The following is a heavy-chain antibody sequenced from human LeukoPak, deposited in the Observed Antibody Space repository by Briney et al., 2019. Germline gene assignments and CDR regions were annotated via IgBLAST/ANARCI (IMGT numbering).Heavy chain of an antibody. J-gene: IGHJ4*02. CDR1: GFIFRDYY. CDR2: ISHSSSTI. Sequence: GGSLRLSCAASGFIFRDYYMSWIRQAPGKGLEWVSYISHSSSTIHYAVSVRGRFTISRDNAKNSLYLQMNSLRVEDTAVYFCARDYVWGSSSDYWGQGTLVTVSS. V-gene: IGHV3-11*04. CDR3: ARDYVWGSSSDY. D-gene: IGHD3-16*01.